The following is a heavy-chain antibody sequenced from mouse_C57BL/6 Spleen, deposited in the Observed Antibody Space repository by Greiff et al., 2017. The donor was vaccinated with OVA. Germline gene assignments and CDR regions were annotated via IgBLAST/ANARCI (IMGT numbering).Heavy chain of an antibody. CDR2: INPGSGGT. CDR3: ARSITTVVAGDY. D-gene: IGHD1-1*01. V-gene: IGHV1-54*01. CDR1: GYAFTNYL. Sequence: QVQLQQSGAELVRPGTSVKVSCKASGYAFTNYLIEWVKQRPGQGLEWIGVINPGSGGTNYNEKFKGKATLTADKSSSTAYMQLSSLTSEDSAVYFCARSITTVVAGDYWGQGTTLTVSS. J-gene: IGHJ2*01.